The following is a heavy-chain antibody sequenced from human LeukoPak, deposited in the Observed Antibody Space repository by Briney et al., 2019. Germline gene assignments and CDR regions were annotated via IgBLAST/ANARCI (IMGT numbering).Heavy chain of an antibody. CDR2: ISGSGGST. J-gene: IGHJ6*03. CDR3: AKEVLAAGYYYYYYMDV. CDR1: GFTFSSYA. V-gene: IGHV3-23*01. Sequence: GGSLRLSCAASGFTFSSYAMHWVRQAPGKGLEWVSAISGSGGSTYYADSVKGRFTISRDNSKNTLYLQMNSLRAEDTAVYYCAKEVLAAGYYYYYYMDVWGKGTTVTVSS. D-gene: IGHD6-13*01.